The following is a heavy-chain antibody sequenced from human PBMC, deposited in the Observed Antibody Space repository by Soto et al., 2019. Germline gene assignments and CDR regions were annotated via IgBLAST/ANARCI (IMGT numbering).Heavy chain of an antibody. CDR1: GYTFTSYD. J-gene: IGHJ5*02. CDR3: ASAQPVRGFDP. V-gene: IGHV1-8*01. Sequence: QVQLVQSGAEVKKPGASVKVSCKASGYTFTSYDINWVRQATGQGLEWMGWMNPNRGNTGYAQKFQGRVTMTTNTSTSTASRELSSLSSERTAVYYCASAQPVRGFDPWGQAPLVTVSS. D-gene: IGHD6-13*01. CDR2: MNPNRGNT.